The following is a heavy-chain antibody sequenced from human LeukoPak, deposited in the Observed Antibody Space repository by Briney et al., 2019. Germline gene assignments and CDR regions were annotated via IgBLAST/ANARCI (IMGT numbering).Heavy chain of an antibody. CDR2: IYPGDSDT. Sequence: GASLQISCKGSGSSFTSYWIGWVRQMPGKGLEWMGIIYPGDSDTRYSPSFQGQVTISADKSISTAYLQWSSLKASDTAMYYCARHDVAAAGTEWYDYWGQGTLVTVSS. J-gene: IGHJ4*02. CDR1: GSSFTSYW. V-gene: IGHV5-51*01. D-gene: IGHD6-13*01. CDR3: ARHDVAAAGTEWYDY.